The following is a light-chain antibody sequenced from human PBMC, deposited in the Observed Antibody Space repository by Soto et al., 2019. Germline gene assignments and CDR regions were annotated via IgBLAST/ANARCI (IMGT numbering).Light chain of an antibody. CDR3: QQYDSSPPT. Sequence: EIVLTQSPGTLSLSPGERATLSCRASQSVNSNYLAWYQRKPGQALRLLIYGASNRATDIPYRFSASGSGTDFTLTITRLEPEDFAVYYCQQYDSSPPTFGQGTKVEIK. CDR2: GAS. V-gene: IGKV3-20*01. CDR1: QSVNSNY. J-gene: IGKJ1*01.